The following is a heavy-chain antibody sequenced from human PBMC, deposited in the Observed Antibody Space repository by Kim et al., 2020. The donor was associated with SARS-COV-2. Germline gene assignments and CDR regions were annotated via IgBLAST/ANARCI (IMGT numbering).Heavy chain of an antibody. D-gene: IGHD2-2*01. CDR1: EFTFSSYG. J-gene: IGHJ4*01. Sequence: GGSLRLSCAASEFTFSSYGMHWVRQAPGKGLEWVAVISYDGSNKYYADSVKGRFTISRDNSKNTLYLQMNSLRAEDTAVYYCAKGGDIVLLPPATPPDY. V-gene: IGHV3-30*18. CDR2: ISYDGSNK. CDR3: AKGGDIVLLPPATPPDY.